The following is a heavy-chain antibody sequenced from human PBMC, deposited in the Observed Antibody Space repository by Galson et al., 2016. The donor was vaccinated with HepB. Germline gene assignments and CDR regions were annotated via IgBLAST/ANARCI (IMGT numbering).Heavy chain of an antibody. CDR2: IYYSGST. Sequence: LSLTCTVSGGSISSGGYYWSWIRQHPGEGLEWTGYIYYSGSTYYNPSLKSRLSISVDTSKNQFSLRLNSVTAADTAVYYCARGGDFWSGYRVDYWGQGTLVTVSS. V-gene: IGHV4-31*03. D-gene: IGHD3-3*01. CDR1: GGSISSGGYY. J-gene: IGHJ4*02. CDR3: ARGGDFWSGYRVDY.